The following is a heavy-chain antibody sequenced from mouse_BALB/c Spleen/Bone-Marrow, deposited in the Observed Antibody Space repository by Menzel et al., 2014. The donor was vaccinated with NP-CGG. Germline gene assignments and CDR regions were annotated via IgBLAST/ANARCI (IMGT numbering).Heavy chain of an antibody. CDR2: ISSGGRST. Sequence: EVNVVESGGGLVKPGGSLKLSCAASGFAFXSYEMSWVRQTPEKRLEWVAYISSGGRSTYYPDTVKGRFTGSRDNAKSTMYLQMSSVKAEDTTRYYCARRVYGDGERGFYYARDYWGQGTSVTVSS. CDR1: GFAFXSYE. D-gene: IGHD2-13*01. V-gene: IGHV5-12-1*01. J-gene: IGHJ4*01. CDR3: ARRVYGDGERGFYYARDY.